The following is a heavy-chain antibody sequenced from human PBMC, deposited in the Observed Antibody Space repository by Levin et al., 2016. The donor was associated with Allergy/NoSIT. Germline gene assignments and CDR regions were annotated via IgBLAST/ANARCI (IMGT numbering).Heavy chain of an antibody. CDR2: IYYSGST. V-gene: IGHV4-61*08. D-gene: IGHD2-15*01. Sequence: SETLSLTCTVSGGSVSSGGYYWSWIRQPPGKGLEWIGHIYYSGSTDYNPSLKSRVTISVDTSKNQFSLELTSVIAADTAVYYCAREGERVVVAATGGWFDPWGQGILVTVSS. CDR1: GGSVSSGGYY. J-gene: IGHJ5*02. CDR3: AREGERVVVAATGGWFDP.